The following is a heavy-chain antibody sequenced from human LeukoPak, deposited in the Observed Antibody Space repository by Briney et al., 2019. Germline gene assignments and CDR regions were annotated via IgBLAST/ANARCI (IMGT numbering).Heavy chain of an antibody. CDR2: INSRSSTI. J-gene: IGHJ5*02. CDR3: AKLTKLWNNWFDP. CDR1: RFTFSNYG. Sequence: GGSLRLSCAASRFTFSNYGVNWVRQAPGKGLEWVSYINSRSSTIYYADSVRGRFTSSRDNAKNSLYLQMNSLRAEDTAVYYCAKLTKLWNNWFDPWGQGTLVTVSS. V-gene: IGHV3-48*01. D-gene: IGHD5-18*01.